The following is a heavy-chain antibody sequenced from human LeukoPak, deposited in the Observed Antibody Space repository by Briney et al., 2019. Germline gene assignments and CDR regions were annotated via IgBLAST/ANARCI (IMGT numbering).Heavy chain of an antibody. CDR2: ISAYNGNT. D-gene: IGHD3-16*01. CDR3: ARQVFASWGYYYYYGMDV. CDR1: GYTFTSYG. V-gene: IGHV1-18*01. J-gene: IGHJ6*02. Sequence: GASVKVSCKASGYTFTSYGISWVRQAPGQGLEWMGWISAYNGNTNYAQKLQGRVTMTTDTSTSTAYMELRSLISDDTAVYYCARQVFASWGYYYYYGMDVWGQGTTVTVSS.